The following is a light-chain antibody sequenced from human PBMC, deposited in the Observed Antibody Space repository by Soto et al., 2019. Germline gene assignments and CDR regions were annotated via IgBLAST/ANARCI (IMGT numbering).Light chain of an antibody. V-gene: IGKV1-39*01. CDR1: QSISSS. CDR2: AAS. CDR3: QQSYRTPPIT. J-gene: IGKJ5*01. Sequence: DIQMTQSPSSLSASVGDRVTITCRASQSISSSLNWYQQKPGKAPKVLIYAASSLRSGVPSRFSGSGSGTDFTLTISSLQPEDVATYYCQQSYRTPPITFGQGTRLEIK.